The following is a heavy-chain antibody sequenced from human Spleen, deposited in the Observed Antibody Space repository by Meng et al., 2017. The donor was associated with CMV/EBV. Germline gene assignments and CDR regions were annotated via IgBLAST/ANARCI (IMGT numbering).Heavy chain of an antibody. CDR1: GFRFNTFG. V-gene: IGHV3-48*04. Sequence: GESLKISCAASGFRFNTFGMNWVRQAPGEGLEWVSFISSGSRTVSYADSVKGRFTLSRDNAKNSLYLQMNSLRAEDTAVYYCARERVYGNDFWSGGDYWGQGTLVTVSS. CDR3: ARERVYGNDFWSGGDY. J-gene: IGHJ4*02. D-gene: IGHD3-3*01. CDR2: ISSGSRTV.